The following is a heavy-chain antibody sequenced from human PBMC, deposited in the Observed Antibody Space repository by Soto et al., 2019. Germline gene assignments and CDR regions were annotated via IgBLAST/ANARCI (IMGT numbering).Heavy chain of an antibody. V-gene: IGHV1-69*02. J-gene: IGHJ5*02. D-gene: IGHD3-10*01. CDR3: ARSSFGELLEGWFDP. Sequence: ASVKVSCKASGGTFSSYTISWVRQAPGQGLEWMGRIIPILGIANYAQKFQGRVTITADKSTSTAYMELSSLRSEDTAVYYCARSSFGELLEGWFDPWGQGTLVTVSS. CDR1: GGTFSSYT. CDR2: IIPILGIA.